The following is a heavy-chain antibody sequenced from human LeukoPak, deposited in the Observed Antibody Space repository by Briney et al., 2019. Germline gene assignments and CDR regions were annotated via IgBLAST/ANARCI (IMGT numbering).Heavy chain of an antibody. Sequence: ETLSLTCTVSGGSISSSSYYWGWIRQPPGKGLEWVSAVSGGGGTTYYADSVKGRFIISRDNSKNTLYLQMSSLRAEDTALYYCARDLGYWYFDLWGRGSLVTVSS. CDR1: GGSISSSSYY. V-gene: IGHV3-23*01. J-gene: IGHJ2*01. CDR3: ARDLGYWYFDL. CDR2: VSGGGGTT.